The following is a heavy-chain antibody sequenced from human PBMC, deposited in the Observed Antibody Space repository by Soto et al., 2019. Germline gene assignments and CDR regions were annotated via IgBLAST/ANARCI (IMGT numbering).Heavy chain of an antibody. CDR2: IWYDGSNK. Sequence: SCKASGYTFTSYGISWVRQAPGKGLEWVAVIWYDGSNKYYADSVKGRFTISRDNSKNTLYLQMNSLRAEDTAVYYCARDPLPYYDFWSGYYGGFDYWGQGTLVTVSS. CDR1: GYTFTSYG. CDR3: ARDPLPYYDFWSGYYGGFDY. J-gene: IGHJ4*02. V-gene: IGHV3-33*01. D-gene: IGHD3-3*01.